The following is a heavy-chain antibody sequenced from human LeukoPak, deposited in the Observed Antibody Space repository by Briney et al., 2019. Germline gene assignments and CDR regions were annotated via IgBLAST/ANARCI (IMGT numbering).Heavy chain of an antibody. J-gene: IGHJ3*01. CDR3: ARAYDDA. V-gene: IGHV4-59*01. CDR1: GGSISSYY. Sequence: SETLSLTCTVSGGSISSYYWSWIRQPPGKGLEWIGYIYYSGGTNYNPSLKSRVTISIDTSKNQFSLKLRSVTAADTAVYYCARAYDDAWGQGKMVTVSS. CDR2: IYYSGGT. D-gene: IGHD3-16*01.